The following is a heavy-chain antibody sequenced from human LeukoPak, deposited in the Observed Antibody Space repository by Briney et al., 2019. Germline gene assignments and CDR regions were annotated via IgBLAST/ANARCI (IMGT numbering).Heavy chain of an antibody. CDR2: ISSSGST. CDR1: GDSISSGDYY. J-gene: IGHJ6*03. CDR3: ARGAEIDGDYETFDYYYMDV. D-gene: IGHD4-17*01. V-gene: IGHV4-61*02. Sequence: SETLSLTCTVSGDSISSGDYYWSWIRQPAGKGLEWIGRISSSGSTNYNPSLKSRVTISVDTSKNQFSLKLSSVTAADTAVYYCARGAEIDGDYETFDYYYMDVWGKGTTVTISS.